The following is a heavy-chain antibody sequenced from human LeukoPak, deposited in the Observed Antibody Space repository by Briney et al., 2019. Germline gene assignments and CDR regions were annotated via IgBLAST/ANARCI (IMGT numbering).Heavy chain of an antibody. J-gene: IGHJ4*02. D-gene: IGHD1-1*01. V-gene: IGHV3-23*01. CDR1: GFTFSSYA. Sequence: GGSLRLSCAASGFTFSSYAMSWIRQAPGKGLEWVSAISGSGGSTYYADSVKGRFTISRDNSKNTLYLQMNSLRAEDTAVYYCARSMGTTVHFDYWGQGTLVTVSS. CDR3: ARSMGTTVHFDY. CDR2: ISGSGGST.